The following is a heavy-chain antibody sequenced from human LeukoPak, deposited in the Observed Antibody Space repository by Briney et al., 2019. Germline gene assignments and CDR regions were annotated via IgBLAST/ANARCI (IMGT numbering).Heavy chain of an antibody. D-gene: IGHD6-6*01. CDR3: ARAASIAARRAHYYFDY. Sequence: SETLSLTCTVSGGSISSSSYYWGWIRQPPGKGLEWIGYIYYSGSTNYNPSLKSRVTISVDTSKNQFSLKLSSVTAADTAVYYCARAASIAARRAHYYFDYWGQGTLVTVSS. J-gene: IGHJ4*02. CDR1: GGSISSSSYY. V-gene: IGHV4-61*05. CDR2: IYYSGST.